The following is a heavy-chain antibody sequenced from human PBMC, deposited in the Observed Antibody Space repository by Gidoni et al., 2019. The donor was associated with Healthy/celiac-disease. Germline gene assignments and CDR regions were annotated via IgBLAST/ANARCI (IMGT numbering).Heavy chain of an antibody. CDR1: GFTFSSYA. V-gene: IGHV3-23*01. CDR3: AGAYPMAYYYYYYGMDV. J-gene: IGHJ6*02. Sequence: EVQLLESGGGLVQPGGSLRLSCAASGFTFSSYAMSWVRQAPGKGLEWVSAISGSGGSTYYADSVKGRFTISRDNSKNTLYLQMNSRRAEDTAVYYCAGAYPMAYYYYYYGMDVWGQGTTVTVSS. CDR2: ISGSGGST. D-gene: IGHD3-10*01.